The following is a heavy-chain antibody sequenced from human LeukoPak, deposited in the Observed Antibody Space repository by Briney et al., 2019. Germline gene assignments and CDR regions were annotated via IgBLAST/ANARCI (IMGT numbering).Heavy chain of an antibody. J-gene: IGHJ4*02. V-gene: IGHV3-30*02. Sequence: GGSLRLSCAASGFTLSSYGMHWVRQAPGKGLEWVAFIRYDGSNKYYADSVKGRFTISRDNSKNTLYLQMNSLRAEDTAVYYCAKHRPYYDSSGYTDPALDYWGQGTLVTVSS. CDR2: IRYDGSNK. D-gene: IGHD3-22*01. CDR1: GFTLSSYG. CDR3: AKHRPYYDSSGYTDPALDY.